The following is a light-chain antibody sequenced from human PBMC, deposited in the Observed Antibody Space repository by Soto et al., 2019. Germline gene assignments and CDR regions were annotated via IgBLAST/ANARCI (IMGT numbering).Light chain of an antibody. V-gene: IGKV1-5*01. CDR3: QQYSTYSVT. J-gene: IGKJ1*01. CDR2: DAS. Sequence: DIQMTQSPSTLSASVGDRVTITCRASQSIGTWLAWYQQKSGKAPRLLISDASSFESGVPSRFSGSGSGTEFTLTISSLQPDDFATYYCQQYSTYSVTFGQGTKVDI. CDR1: QSIGTW.